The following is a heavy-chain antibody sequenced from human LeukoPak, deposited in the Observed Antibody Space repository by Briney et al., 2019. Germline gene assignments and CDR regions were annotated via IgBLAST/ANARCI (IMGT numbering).Heavy chain of an antibody. V-gene: IGHV1-2*02. CDR3: ARVSGEDNWNYGAAFDI. D-gene: IGHD1-7*01. CDR2: INPNSGGT. J-gene: IGHJ3*02. Sequence: ASVKVSCKASGYTFTGYYMHWVRQAPGQGLEWMGWINPNSGGTNYAQKFQGRVTMTRDTSISTAYMELSRLRSDDTAVYYCARVSGEDNWNYGAAFDIWGQGTMVTVSS. CDR1: GYTFTGYY.